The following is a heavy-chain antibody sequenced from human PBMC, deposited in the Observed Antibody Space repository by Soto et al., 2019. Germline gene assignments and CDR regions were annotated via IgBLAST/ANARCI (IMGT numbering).Heavy chain of an antibody. J-gene: IGHJ6*02. Sequence: SVKVSCKASGGTFSSYAISWVRQAPGQGLEWMGGIIPIFGTANYAQKFQGRVTITADESTSTAYMELSSLRSEDTAVYYCARSDITMVRGVIMAYYYYGMDVWGQGTTVTVSS. V-gene: IGHV1-69*13. CDR3: ARSDITMVRGVIMAYYYYGMDV. CDR2: IIPIFGTA. CDR1: GGTFSSYA. D-gene: IGHD3-10*01.